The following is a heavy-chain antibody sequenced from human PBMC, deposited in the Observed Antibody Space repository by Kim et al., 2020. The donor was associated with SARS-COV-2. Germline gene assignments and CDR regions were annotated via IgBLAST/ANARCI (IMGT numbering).Heavy chain of an antibody. CDR1: GYTFTGYY. CDR3: ARDLGLTAMVTSYYYYGMDV. D-gene: IGHD5-18*01. CDR2: INPNSGGT. Sequence: ASVKVSCKASGYTFTGYYMHWVRQAPGQGLEWMGRINPNSGGTNYAQKFQGRVTMTRDTSISTAYMELSRLRSDDTAVYYCARDLGLTAMVTSYYYYGMDVWGQGTTVTVSS. J-gene: IGHJ6*02. V-gene: IGHV1-2*06.